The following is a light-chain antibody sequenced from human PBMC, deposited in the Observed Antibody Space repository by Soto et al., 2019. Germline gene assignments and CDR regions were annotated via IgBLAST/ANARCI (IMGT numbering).Light chain of an antibody. J-gene: IGLJ1*01. CDR1: SSDVGGYNY. CDR3: SSYTSSNTLV. V-gene: IGLV2-14*03. CDR2: DVT. Sequence: QSALTQPASVSGSPGQSITISCTGTSSDVGGYNYVSRYQQHPAKAPKLMIYDVTSRPSGVTNRFSGSKSGNTASLTISGLQAEDEADYYCSSYTSSNTLVFGTGTKVTVL.